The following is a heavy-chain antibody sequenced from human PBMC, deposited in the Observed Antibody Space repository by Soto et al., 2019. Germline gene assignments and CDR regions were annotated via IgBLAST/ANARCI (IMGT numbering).Heavy chain of an antibody. CDR3: ARAHMVRGVIPFDY. J-gene: IGHJ4*02. CDR2: IIPILGIA. Sequence: QVQLVQSGAEVKKPGSSVKVSCKASGGTFSSYTISWVRQAPGQGLEWMGRIIPILGIADYAQKFQGRVTITADKSTSTAYMDLSSLRSEDTAVYYCARAHMVRGVIPFDYWGQGTLVTVSS. CDR1: GGTFSSYT. D-gene: IGHD3-10*01. V-gene: IGHV1-69*02.